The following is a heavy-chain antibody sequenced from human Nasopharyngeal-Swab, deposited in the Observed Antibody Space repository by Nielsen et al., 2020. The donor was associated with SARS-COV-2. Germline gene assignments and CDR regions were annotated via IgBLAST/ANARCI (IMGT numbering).Heavy chain of an antibody. D-gene: IGHD5-12*01. J-gene: IGHJ4*02. CDR2: ISSNGGST. CDR3: ARDRGGNDN. CDR1: GFTFSSYA. V-gene: IGHV3-64*01. Sequence: GESLKISCAASGFTFSSYAMHWVRQAPGKGLEYVSAISSNGGSTYYANSVKGRFTISRDNSKNTLYLQMGSLRAEDMAVYYCARDRGGNDNWGQGTLVTVSS.